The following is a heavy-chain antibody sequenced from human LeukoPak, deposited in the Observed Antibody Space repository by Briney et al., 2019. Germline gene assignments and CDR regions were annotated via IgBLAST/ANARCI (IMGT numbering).Heavy chain of an antibody. CDR1: GGSFSGYY. CDR3: ARLEMATIRRWFDP. CDR2: INHSEST. V-gene: IGHV4-34*01. J-gene: IGHJ5*02. D-gene: IGHD5-24*01. Sequence: PSETLSLTCAVYGGSFSGYYWSWVRQPPGKGLEWVGEINHSESTNYNPSLKSRVTISVETSKNKFSLKLSSVTAADTAVYYCARLEMATIRRWFDPWGQGTLVTVSS.